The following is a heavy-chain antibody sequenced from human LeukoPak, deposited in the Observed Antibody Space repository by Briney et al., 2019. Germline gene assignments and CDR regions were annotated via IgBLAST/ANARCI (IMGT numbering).Heavy chain of an antibody. J-gene: IGHJ6*03. Sequence: SETLSLTCTVSGGSLSSYYWSWIRQPPGKGLGWIGYIYYSGSTNYNPSLQSRVTISVDTSKNQFSLKLSSVTAADTAVYYCARSVAFKDYYYMDVWGKETTVTVSS. D-gene: IGHD2-21*01. CDR2: IYYSGST. CDR3: ARSVAFKDYYYMDV. CDR1: GGSLSSYY. V-gene: IGHV4-59*01.